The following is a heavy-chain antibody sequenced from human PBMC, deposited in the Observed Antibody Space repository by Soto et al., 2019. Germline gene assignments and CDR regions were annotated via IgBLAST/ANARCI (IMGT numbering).Heavy chain of an antibody. CDR2: ISSSSSYI. J-gene: IGHJ4*02. CDR1: GFTFSSYS. D-gene: IGHD6-19*01. V-gene: IGHV3-21*01. Sequence: EVQLVESGGGLVKPGGSLRLSCAASGFTFSSYSMNWVRQAPGKGLEWVSSISSSSSYIYYADSVKGRFTISRDNAKNSLDLQMNSLRAEDTAVYYCARGNSSGWYYWGQGTLVTVSS. CDR3: ARGNSSGWYY.